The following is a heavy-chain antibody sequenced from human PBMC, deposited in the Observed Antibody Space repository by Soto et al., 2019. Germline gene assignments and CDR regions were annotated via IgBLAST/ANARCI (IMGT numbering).Heavy chain of an antibody. CDR2: ISGSGGST. Sequence: VQLLESGGGLVQPGGSLRLSCAASGFTFSSYAMSWVRHAPGKGLGWVSAISGSGGSTYYADSVKGRFTISRDNSENTLYLQMNSLRAQDTAVYYCAKAPLVGDTSPWDYWGQGTLVTVSS. D-gene: IGHD1-26*01. J-gene: IGHJ4*02. V-gene: IGHV3-23*01. CDR1: GFTFSSYA. CDR3: AKAPLVGDTSPWDY.